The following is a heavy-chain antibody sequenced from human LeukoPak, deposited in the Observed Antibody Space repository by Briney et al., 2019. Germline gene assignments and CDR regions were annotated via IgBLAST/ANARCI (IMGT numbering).Heavy chain of an antibody. D-gene: IGHD4-17*01. V-gene: IGHV4-61*08. J-gene: IGHJ4*02. CDR3: TRRWTDDYGDYGFDY. CDR1: GGSISSGGYY. CDR2: IYYRGSN. Sequence: SETLSLTCTVSGGSISSGGYYWIWIPQPPGKGLVGIVYIYYRGSNNYHSTLRGRVTISVDTTKNQFPLKLSSVAAADTAEYYCTRRWTDDYGDYGFDYWGQGTLVTVSS.